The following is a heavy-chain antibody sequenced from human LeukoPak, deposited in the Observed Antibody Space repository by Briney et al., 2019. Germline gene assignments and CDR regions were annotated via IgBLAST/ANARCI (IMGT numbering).Heavy chain of an antibody. CDR2: IYYSGIT. CDR1: GGSISSNGYY. D-gene: IGHD1-26*01. Sequence: PSETLSLTCTVSGGSISSNGYYWGWIRQSPGEGLEWIGNIYYSGITYYNASLKSRVTISVDTSKNQFSLKLSSVTAADTAVYYCARVRRGSYYSYYYMDVWGKGTTVTVSS. CDR3: ARVRRGSYYSYYYMDV. V-gene: IGHV4-39*07. J-gene: IGHJ6*03.